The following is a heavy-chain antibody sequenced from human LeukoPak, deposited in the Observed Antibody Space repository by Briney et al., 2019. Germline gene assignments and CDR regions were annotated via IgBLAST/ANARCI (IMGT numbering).Heavy chain of an antibody. J-gene: IGHJ4*02. D-gene: IGHD3-22*01. CDR3: ARDPGYYYDSSGYYFDY. CDR2: MNPNSGNT. V-gene: IGHV1-8*03. Sequence: ASVKVSCKASGYTFTSYDINWVRQATGQGLEWMGWMNPNSGNTGYAQKFQGRVTITRNTSISTAYMELSSLRSEDTAVYYCARDPGYYYDSSGYYFDYWGQGTLVTVSS. CDR1: GYTFTSYD.